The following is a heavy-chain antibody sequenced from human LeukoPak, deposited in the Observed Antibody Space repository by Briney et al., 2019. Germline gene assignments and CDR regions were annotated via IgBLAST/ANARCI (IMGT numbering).Heavy chain of an antibody. CDR2: ITRDSSTK. CDR1: GFTLSGYI. CDR3: ATEVYSSGRAATLNQ. Sequence: GGSLRLSCEASGFTLSGYIMHWVRQTPGKGLEWVSLITRDSSTKNYADSVRGRFTVSRDNSRNTLFLQVTSLRGDDTALYYCATEVYSSGRAATLNQWGQGTLVTVSS. D-gene: IGHD6-19*01. V-gene: IGHV3-30-3*01. J-gene: IGHJ4*02.